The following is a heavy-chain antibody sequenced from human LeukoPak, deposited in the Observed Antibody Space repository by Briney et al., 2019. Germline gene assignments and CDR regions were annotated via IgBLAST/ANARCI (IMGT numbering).Heavy chain of an antibody. J-gene: IGHJ4*02. CDR1: GGSISSYY. Sequence: SETLSLTCTVSGGSISSYYWSWIRQPPGKGLEWIGYIYYSGSTKYNTSLKSRVTISVDTSKNQFSLKLSSVTAADTAVYYCARGARAGYNLEPFDYWGQGTLVTVSS. CDR3: ARGARAGYNLEPFDY. V-gene: IGHV4-59*08. D-gene: IGHD5-24*01. CDR2: IYYSGST.